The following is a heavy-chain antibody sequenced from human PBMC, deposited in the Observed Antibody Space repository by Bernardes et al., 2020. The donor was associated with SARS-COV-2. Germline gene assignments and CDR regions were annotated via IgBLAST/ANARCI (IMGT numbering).Heavy chain of an antibody. D-gene: IGHD4-17*01. J-gene: IGHJ6*02. CDR3: ARRRYGDFGVDV. CDR2: IYPGDSDT. CDR1: DYTFTNYW. Sequence: GGSLKIPCKGSDYTFTNYWIGWVRPMPGKGLEWMGSIYPGDSDTKYSPSFQGRVTIPADKSVNTAYLQWSSLKASDTAIYYCARRRYGDFGVDVWGQGTTVTVSS. V-gene: IGHV5-51*01.